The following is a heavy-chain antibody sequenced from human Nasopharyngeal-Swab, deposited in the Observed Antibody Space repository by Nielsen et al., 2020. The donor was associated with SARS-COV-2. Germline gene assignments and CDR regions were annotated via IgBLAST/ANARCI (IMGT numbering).Heavy chain of an antibody. CDR3: ARTGRDRAGAYDSSGYTFDY. CDR2: IIPILGIA. D-gene: IGHD3-22*01. Sequence: SVKVSCKASGGTFGSYAISWVRQAPGQGLEWMGGIIPILGIANYAQKFQGRVTITADKSTSTAYMELSSLRSEDTAVYYCARTGRDRAGAYDSSGYTFDYWGQGTLVTVSS. J-gene: IGHJ4*02. V-gene: IGHV1-69*10. CDR1: GGTFGSYA.